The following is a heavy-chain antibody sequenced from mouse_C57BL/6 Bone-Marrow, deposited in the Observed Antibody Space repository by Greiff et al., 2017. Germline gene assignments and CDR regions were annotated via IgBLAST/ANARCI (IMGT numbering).Heavy chain of an antibody. V-gene: IGHV14-4*01. J-gene: IGHJ2*01. CDR1: GFNFKDYY. CDR2: IDPENGDT. D-gene: IGHD1-1*01. Sequence: EVQLQQSGAELVRPGASVKLSCTASGFNFKDYYMHWVKQRPEQGLEWIGWIDPENGDTDYASKFQGKATITADTSSNTSYLRLSSLTSEDTAVYYCTTGYDGSSYSYWGQGTALTVSS. CDR3: TTGYDGSSYSY.